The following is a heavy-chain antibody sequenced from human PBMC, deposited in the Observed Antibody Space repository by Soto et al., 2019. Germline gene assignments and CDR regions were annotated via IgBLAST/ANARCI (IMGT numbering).Heavy chain of an antibody. V-gene: IGHV3-11*01. CDR2: ISGSGDTI. CDR1: GFIFSDYY. J-gene: IGHJ3*02. D-gene: IGHD2-2*01. Sequence: QVQLVESGGGLVKPGGSLRLSCAASGFIFSDYYMNWIRQTPGKGPEWLSYISGSGDTIYYADSVKGRFTISRDNAKKSLFLQMNSLRAEDTAVYYCARPYCTSSSCYSAFNIWGQGTLVTVSS. CDR3: ARPYCTSSSCYSAFNI.